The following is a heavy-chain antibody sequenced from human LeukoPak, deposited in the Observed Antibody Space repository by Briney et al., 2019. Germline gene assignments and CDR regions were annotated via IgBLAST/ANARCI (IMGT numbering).Heavy chain of an antibody. V-gene: IGHV1-2*02. D-gene: IGHD1-26*01. CDR1: GYTFTGYY. J-gene: IGHJ4*02. CDR3: ARGSIMGAYVDDFDY. CDR2: INPNRGGT. Sequence: ASVKVSCKASGYTFTGYYIHWVRQAPGQGLEWMGLINPNRGGTNYAQKFQGRVTMTRDTSISTAYMDLSRLRSDDTAVYYSARGSIMGAYVDDFDYWGQGTLVTVSS.